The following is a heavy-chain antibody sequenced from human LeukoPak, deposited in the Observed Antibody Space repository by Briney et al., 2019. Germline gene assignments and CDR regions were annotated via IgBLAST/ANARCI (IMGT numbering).Heavy chain of an antibody. CDR3: ARPLNTAMGY. CDR2: MNPNSGNT. Sequence: GASVTLSFKGSGYTFTIYDINWVRQAKGQGKELMGWMNPNSGNTGYSKKFQGRVTMTRKTSISTAYMELISLRSEDTAVYYCARPLNTAMGYWGQGTLVTVSS. J-gene: IGHJ4*02. V-gene: IGHV1-8*01. CDR1: GYTFTIYD. D-gene: IGHD5-18*01.